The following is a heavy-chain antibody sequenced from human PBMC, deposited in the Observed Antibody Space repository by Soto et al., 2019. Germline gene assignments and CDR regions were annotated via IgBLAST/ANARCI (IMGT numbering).Heavy chain of an antibody. CDR2: ISGSGGST. D-gene: IGHD3-10*01. V-gene: IGHV3-23*01. Sequence: PGGSLRLSCAASGFTFSSYAMSWVRQAPGKGLEWVSAISGSGGSTYYADSVKGRFTISRDNSKNTLYLQMNSLRAEDTAVYYCAKGLPYGSGSYLGLWYFDYWGQGTLVTVSS. CDR3: AKGLPYGSGSYLGLWYFDY. J-gene: IGHJ4*02. CDR1: GFTFSSYA.